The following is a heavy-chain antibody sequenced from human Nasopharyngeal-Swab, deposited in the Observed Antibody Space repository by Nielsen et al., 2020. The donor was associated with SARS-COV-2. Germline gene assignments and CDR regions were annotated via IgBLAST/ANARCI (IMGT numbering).Heavy chain of an antibody. CDR2: ISGSGGST. CDR3: ARDPTYSSSWYPYYYYGMDV. D-gene: IGHD6-13*01. CDR1: GFTFSSYA. V-gene: IGHV3-23*01. J-gene: IGHJ6*02. Sequence: GESLKISCAASGFTFSSYAMSWVRQAPGKGLEWVSAISGSGGSTYYADSVKGRFTISRDNSKNTLYLQMNSLRAEDTAVYYCARDPTYSSSWYPYYYYGMDVWGQGTMVTVSS.